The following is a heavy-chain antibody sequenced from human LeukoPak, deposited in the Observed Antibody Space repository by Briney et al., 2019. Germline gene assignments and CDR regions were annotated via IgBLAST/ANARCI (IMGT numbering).Heavy chain of an antibody. J-gene: IGHJ3*02. CDR2: ISSDGSRK. CDR1: RFSFSDYD. D-gene: IGHD1-1*01. Sequence: GGSLRLSCRASRFSFSDYDMHWVRQAPGKGLEWVAVISSDGSRKHYGDSVKGRFTISRDNSESTLFLQMNSLRTDDTSVYFYAKYAYNWNAPDGFDMWGQGTMVIVSS. V-gene: IGHV3-30*18. CDR3: AKYAYNWNAPDGFDM.